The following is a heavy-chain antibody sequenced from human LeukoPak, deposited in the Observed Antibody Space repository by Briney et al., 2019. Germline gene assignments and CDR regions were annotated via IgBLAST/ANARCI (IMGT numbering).Heavy chain of an antibody. CDR1: GFTFSTYW. D-gene: IGHD6-13*01. CDR2: IKQDGSER. J-gene: IGHJ4*02. V-gene: IGHV3-7*03. CDR3: AKSPRKQLSPHFDY. Sequence: GGSLRLSCAGSGFTFSTYWISWVRQAPGKGLEWVANIKQDGSERYYVDSVKGRFTISRDNAKNSLYLQMNSLRAEDMALYYCAKSPRKQLSPHFDYWGQGTLVTVSS.